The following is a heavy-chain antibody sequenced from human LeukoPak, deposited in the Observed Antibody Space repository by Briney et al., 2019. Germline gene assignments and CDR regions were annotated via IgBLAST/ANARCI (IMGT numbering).Heavy chain of an antibody. CDR3: AKSYSSGRINYYYYYYMDV. V-gene: IGHV3-53*01. Sequence: GGSLRLSCAASGFIVSSTYMSWARQAPGKGLEWVSLTYSGDRATYADSVKGRFTVSSDNLQNAVYLQMNSLRAEDTAVYYCAKSYSSGRINYYYYYYMDVWGKGTTVTVSS. CDR1: GFIVSSTY. D-gene: IGHD6-19*01. CDR2: TYSGDRA. J-gene: IGHJ6*03.